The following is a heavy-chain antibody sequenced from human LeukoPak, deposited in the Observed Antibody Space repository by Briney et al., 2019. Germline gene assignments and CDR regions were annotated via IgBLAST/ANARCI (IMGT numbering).Heavy chain of an antibody. Sequence: SETLSLTCTVSGGSISSSNSYWGWIRQPPGQGLEWIATVFYSGSPYYNPSLKSRITISMDTSKNQFSLNLTSVSAADTAIYYCARGAFDLWGRGTLVTVSA. CDR1: GGSISSSNSY. CDR2: VFYSGSP. CDR3: ARGAFDL. V-gene: IGHV4-39*02. J-gene: IGHJ2*01.